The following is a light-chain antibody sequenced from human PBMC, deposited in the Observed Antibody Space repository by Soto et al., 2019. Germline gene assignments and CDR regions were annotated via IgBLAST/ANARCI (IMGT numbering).Light chain of an antibody. CDR2: DAS. J-gene: IGKJ4*01. CDR1: QSVGSTY. V-gene: IGKV3D-20*02. CDR3: QQRSNWPPGLT. Sequence: EIVLTQSPGTLSLSPGERATLSCRASQSVGSTYLAWYQQKPGQAPRLLIYDASSRATGIPDRFSGSGSGTDFTLTISRLEPEDFAVYYCQQRSNWPPGLTFGGGTKVDIK.